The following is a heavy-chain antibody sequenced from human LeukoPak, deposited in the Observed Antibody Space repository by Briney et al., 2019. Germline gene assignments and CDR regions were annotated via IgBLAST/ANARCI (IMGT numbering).Heavy chain of an antibody. CDR1: GYSISSGYY. V-gene: IGHV4-38-2*02. J-gene: IGHJ4*02. CDR3: ATRPNLAVAGPYGYFDY. CDR2: IYHSGST. D-gene: IGHD6-19*01. Sequence: PSETLSLTCTVSGYSISSGYYWGWIRQPPGKGLEWIGSIYHSGSTYYNPSLKSRVAISVDTSKNQFSLKLSSVTAADTAVYYCATRPNLAVAGPYGYFDYWGQGTLVTVSS.